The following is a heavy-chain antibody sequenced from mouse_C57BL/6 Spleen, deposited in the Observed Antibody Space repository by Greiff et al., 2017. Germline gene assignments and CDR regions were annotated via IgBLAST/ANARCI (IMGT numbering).Heavy chain of an antibody. D-gene: IGHD2-3*01. CDR3: ARADGYYWVAY. J-gene: IGHJ3*01. CDR1: GYSITSGYY. Sequence: EVQLQQSGPGLVKPSQSLSLTCSVTGYSITSGYYWYWIRQFPGNKLEWMGYISYDGRNNYNPSLKNRISITRDTSKNQFFLKLNSVTTEVTATYYCARADGYYWVAYWGQGTLVTVSA. CDR2: ISYDGRN. V-gene: IGHV3-6*01.